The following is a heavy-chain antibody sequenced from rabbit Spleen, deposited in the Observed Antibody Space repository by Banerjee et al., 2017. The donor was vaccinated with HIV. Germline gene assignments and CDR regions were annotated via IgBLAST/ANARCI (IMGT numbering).Heavy chain of an antibody. CDR2: NTKSGEN. CDR1: GIDLMSIA. D-gene: IGHD4-1*01. J-gene: IGHJ4*01. CDR3: AKDLAGVVGWNLDL. V-gene: IGHV1S44*01. Sequence: QELKESGGRLVTPGGSLTLSCKASGIDLMSIAMSWVRQAPGKGLEWIACINTKSGENVYATWSKGRFTISKTSSTTVTLQMTSLTAADTATYFCAKDLAGVVGWNLDLWGPGTLVTVS.